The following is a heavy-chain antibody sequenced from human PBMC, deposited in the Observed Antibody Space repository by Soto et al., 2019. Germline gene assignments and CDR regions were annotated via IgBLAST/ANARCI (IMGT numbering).Heavy chain of an antibody. CDR2: INHSGST. J-gene: IGHJ4*02. CDR3: AKPSQGWLQSFH. V-gene: IGHV4-34*10. D-gene: IGHD6-19*01. CDR1: GGSFSGYY. Sequence: PSETLSLTCAVYGGSFSGYYWSWIRQPPGKGLEWIGEINHSGSTNYNPSLKGRFTISRDNSKNTLYLQMNSLRAEDTAIYYCAKPSQGWLQSFHWGQGTLVTVSS.